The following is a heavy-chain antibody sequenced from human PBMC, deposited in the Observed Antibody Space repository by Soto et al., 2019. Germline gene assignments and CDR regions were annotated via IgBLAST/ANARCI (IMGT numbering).Heavy chain of an antibody. J-gene: IGHJ6*02. CDR3: ARGVLVPAAIVYYYGMDV. CDR1: GFTFSSYA. V-gene: IGHV3-30-3*01. CDR2: ISYDGSNK. D-gene: IGHD2-2*02. Sequence: QVQLVESGGGVVQPGRSLRLSCAASGFTFSSYAMHWVRQAPGKGLEWGAVISYDGSNKYYADSVKGRFTISRDNSKNTLYLQMNSLRVEDTAVYYCARGVLVPAAIVYYYGMDVWGQGTTVTVSS.